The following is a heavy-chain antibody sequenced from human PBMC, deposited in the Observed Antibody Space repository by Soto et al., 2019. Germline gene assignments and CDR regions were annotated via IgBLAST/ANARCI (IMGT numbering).Heavy chain of an antibody. CDR2: IKQDVSEK. J-gene: IGHJ6*03. Sequence: PGGSLRLSCAASGFTFSSYWMSWVRQAPGKGLEWVANIKQDVSEKFYVDSVKGRFTISRDNAKNSLYLQMNSLRAEDTAVYYCARDYVYVGSSGKYYMDVWGKGTTVTVSS. V-gene: IGHV3-7*01. CDR3: ARDYVYVGSSGKYYMDV. D-gene: IGHD3-16*01. CDR1: GFTFSSYW.